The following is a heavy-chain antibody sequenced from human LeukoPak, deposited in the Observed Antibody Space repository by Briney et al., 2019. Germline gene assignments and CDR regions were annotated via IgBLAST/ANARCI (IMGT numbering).Heavy chain of an antibody. CDR1: GFTFNTYT. Sequence: PGGSLRHSCAASGFTFNTYTMNWVRQAPGKGLEWVSYISGSSGIIDYADSVRGRFTISRDNSKNTLYLQMNSLRAEDTAVYYCARDPPWAVSGSLDYWGQGTLVTVSS. J-gene: IGHJ4*02. V-gene: IGHV3-48*01. CDR3: ARDPPWAVSGSLDY. D-gene: IGHD2-15*01. CDR2: ISGSSGII.